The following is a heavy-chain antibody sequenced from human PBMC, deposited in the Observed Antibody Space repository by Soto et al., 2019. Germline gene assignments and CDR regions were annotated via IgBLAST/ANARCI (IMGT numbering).Heavy chain of an antibody. V-gene: IGHV5-10-1*01. CDR1: GYXFTSYL. CDR2: IDPSDSYT. Sequence: EXLKISCKSSGYXFTSYLLIWVRHMPGKGLEWIGRIDPSDSYTNYSPSFQGHVTISADKSIITAYLQWSSLKASDTAMYYCERRGGDSSPAHGMDVWGQGTTGTVSS. CDR3: ERRGGDSSPAHGMDV. J-gene: IGHJ6*02. D-gene: IGHD6-6*01.